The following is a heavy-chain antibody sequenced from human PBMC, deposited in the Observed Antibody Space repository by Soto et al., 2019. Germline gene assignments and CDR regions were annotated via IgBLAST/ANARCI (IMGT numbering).Heavy chain of an antibody. D-gene: IGHD6-6*01. J-gene: IGHJ6*02. V-gene: IGHV1-69*12. CDR2: IIPIFGTA. Sequence: QVQLVQSGAEVKKPGSSVKVSCKASGGTFSSYAISWVRQAPGQGLEWMGGIIPIFGTANYAQKFQGRVTITAAESTSTAYMELSSLRSGDTAVYYCASSSIAARPPYYYYGMDVWGQGTTVTVSS. CDR3: ASSSIAARPPYYYYGMDV. CDR1: GGTFSSYA.